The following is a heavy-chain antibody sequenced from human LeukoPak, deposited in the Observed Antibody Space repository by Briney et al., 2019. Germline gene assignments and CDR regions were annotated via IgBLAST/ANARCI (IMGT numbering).Heavy chain of an antibody. J-gene: IGHJ1*01. V-gene: IGHV3-9*01. CDR2: ISWNSGSI. Sequence: GRSLRLSCAASGFTFDDYAMHWVRQAPGEGLEWVSGISWNSGSIGYADSVKGRFTISRDNAKNSLYLQMNSLRAEDTALYYCAKETGTRAEYFQHWGQGTLVTVSS. CDR1: GFTFDDYA. CDR3: AKETGTRAEYFQH. D-gene: IGHD1-7*01.